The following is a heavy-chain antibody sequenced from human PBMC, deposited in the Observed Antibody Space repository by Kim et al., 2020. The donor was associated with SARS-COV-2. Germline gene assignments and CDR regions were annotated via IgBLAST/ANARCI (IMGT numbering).Heavy chain of an antibody. V-gene: IGHV7-4-1*02. J-gene: IGHJ5*02. CDR2: INTNTGNP. CDR3: ARGGGGYSYGYPRWFDP. CDR1: GYTFTSYA. D-gene: IGHD5-18*01. Sequence: ASVKVSCKASGYTFTSYAMNWVRQAPGQGLEWMGWINTNTGNPTYAQGFTGRFVFSLDTSVSTAYLQISSLKAEDTAVYYCARGGGGYSYGYPRWFDPWGQGTLVTVSS.